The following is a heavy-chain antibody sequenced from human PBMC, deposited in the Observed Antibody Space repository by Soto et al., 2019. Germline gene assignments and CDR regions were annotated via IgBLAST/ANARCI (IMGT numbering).Heavy chain of an antibody. CDR2: ISGSGGST. V-gene: IGHV3-23*01. CDR1: GHTFHSYA. CDR3: AKGSRGIGVVPAALN. D-gene: IGHD2-2*01. Sequence: EVQLLESGGGLVQPGGSLRLSCVASGHTFHSYAMSWVRQAPGKGLEWVSGISGSGGSTYYADSVRGRFTISRDDSKNTLYLPLNSLRAEDTAVYYCAKGSRGIGVVPAALNWGQGTLVTVSS. J-gene: IGHJ4*02.